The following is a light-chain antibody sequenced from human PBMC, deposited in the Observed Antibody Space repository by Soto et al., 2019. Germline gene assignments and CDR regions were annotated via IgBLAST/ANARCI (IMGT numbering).Light chain of an antibody. CDR2: YDS. V-gene: IGLV3-21*04. CDR3: QVWDSSSDHWV. CDR1: NIGSKS. Sequence: SSELTQPPSVSVAPGKAARITCGENNIGSKSVHWYQQKPGQAPVLVIYYDSDRPSGIPERFSGSNSGNTATLTISRVEAGDEADYYCQVWDSSSDHWVFGGGTQVTVL. J-gene: IGLJ7*01.